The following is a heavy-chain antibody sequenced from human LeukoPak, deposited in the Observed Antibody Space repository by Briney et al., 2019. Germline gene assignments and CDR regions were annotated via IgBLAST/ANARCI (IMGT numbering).Heavy chain of an antibody. CDR2: IKQDGSDK. D-gene: IGHD1-7*01. J-gene: IGHJ4*02. CDR3: AKEKTTGTYYVDY. CDR1: GFTISSYW. V-gene: IGHV3-7*01. Sequence: VGSLRLSCAASGFTISSYWMSWVRRAPGKGLEWVANIKQDGSDKYYVDSVKGRFTISRDNAKNSVYLQMNSLRAEDTAVYYCAKEKTTGTYYVDYWGQGTLVTVSS.